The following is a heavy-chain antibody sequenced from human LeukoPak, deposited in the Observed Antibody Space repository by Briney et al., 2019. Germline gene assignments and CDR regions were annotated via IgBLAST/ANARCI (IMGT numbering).Heavy chain of an antibody. J-gene: IGHJ4*02. CDR3: ARGYYDSSGYFDY. V-gene: IGHV4-59*12. CDR1: GGSISSYC. CDR2: IFYSGST. D-gene: IGHD3-22*01. Sequence: SETLSLTCTVSGGSISSYCWSWIRQPPGKGLEWIGYIFYSGSTNYNPSLKSRVTISVDTSKNQFSLKLSSVTAADTAVYYCARGYYDSSGYFDYWGQGTLVTVSS.